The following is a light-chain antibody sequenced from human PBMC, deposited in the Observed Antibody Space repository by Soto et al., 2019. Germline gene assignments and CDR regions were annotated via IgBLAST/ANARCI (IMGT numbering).Light chain of an antibody. CDR3: HQYSSSTKT. CDR1: QSLSSRN. V-gene: IGKV3-20*01. CDR2: GAS. J-gene: IGKJ1*01. Sequence: ELVLTQSPGTLSLSPGERATLSCSASQSLSSRNLAWYQQKPGQAPRLLIYGASSRATGIPDRFSGSGSGTDFTLTISRLEPEDFAVYYCHQYSSSTKTFGQGTKVDIK.